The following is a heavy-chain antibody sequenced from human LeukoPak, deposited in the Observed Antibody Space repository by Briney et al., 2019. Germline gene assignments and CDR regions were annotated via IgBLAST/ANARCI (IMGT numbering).Heavy chain of an antibody. D-gene: IGHD1-26*01. Sequence: PGGSLRLSCGAFGFTFSDYPMTWLRQAPGKGLEWVSLISENGDKTYYADSVKGRFTISRDNSKNTLSPQMNGLTVEDTAIYYCAKETKVGPKTMAYFQGWGQDTLVTVSS. J-gene: IGHJ1*01. V-gene: IGHV3-23*01. CDR1: GFTFSDYP. CDR2: ISENGDKT. CDR3: AKETKVGPKTMAYFQG.